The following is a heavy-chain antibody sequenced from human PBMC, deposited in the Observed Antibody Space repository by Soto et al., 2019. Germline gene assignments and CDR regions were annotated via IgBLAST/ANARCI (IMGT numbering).Heavy chain of an antibody. V-gene: IGHV1-69*01. Sequence: QVQLVQSGAEVKKPGSSVKVSCKASGGTFSSYAISWVRQAPGQGLEWMGGIIPIFGTANYAQKFQGRVTITADESTSTAYMELSSLRSEDTAVYYCARDSPPFHGIAAAGTGWFDPWGQGTLVTVSS. CDR3: ARDSPPFHGIAAAGTGWFDP. CDR2: IIPIFGTA. J-gene: IGHJ5*02. D-gene: IGHD6-13*01. CDR1: GGTFSSYA.